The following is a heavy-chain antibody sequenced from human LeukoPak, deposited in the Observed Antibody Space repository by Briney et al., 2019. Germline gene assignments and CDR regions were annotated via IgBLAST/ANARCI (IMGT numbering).Heavy chain of an antibody. J-gene: IGHJ4*02. CDR3: AKPGPGGSHPLGN. CDR1: GFTFSSYA. D-gene: IGHD2-15*01. CDR2: ISDSGDNT. V-gene: IGHV3-23*01. Sequence: QPGGSLRLSCVASGFTFSSYAMSWVRQAPGKGLEWVSTISDSGDNTYYADSVKGRFTISRDNSKNTLYLQMNSLRAEDTAVYYCAKPGPGGSHPLGNWGQGTLVTVSS.